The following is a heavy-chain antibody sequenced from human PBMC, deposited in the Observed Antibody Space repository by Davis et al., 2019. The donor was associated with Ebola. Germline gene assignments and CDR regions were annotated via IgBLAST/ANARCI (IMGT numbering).Heavy chain of an antibody. D-gene: IGHD2/OR15-2a*01. V-gene: IGHV4-34*01. J-gene: IGHJ6*02. Sequence: MPSETLSLTCAVYGGSFSGYYWSWIRQSPGKGLEWIGEINHSGSTNYNPSLKSRVTISVDTSKNQFSLKLSSVTAADTAVYYCAIGSRRLRGMDVWGQGTTVTVSS. CDR3: AIGSRRLRGMDV. CDR2: INHSGST. CDR1: GGSFSGYY.